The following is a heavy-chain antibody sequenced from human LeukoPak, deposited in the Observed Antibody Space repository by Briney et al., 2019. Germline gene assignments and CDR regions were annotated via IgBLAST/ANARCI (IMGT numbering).Heavy chain of an antibody. D-gene: IGHD4-17*01. CDR2: IYPGDSDT. J-gene: IGHJ4*02. CDR1: GYIYTSYW. Sequence: HGESLKISCNSSGYIYTSYWIGWVRQMPGKGLEWMEIIYPGDSDTRYSPSFQGQVTISADKSISTAYLQWSSLKASDTAMYYCARTTVTKDFDYWGQGTLVTVSS. CDR3: ARTTVTKDFDY. V-gene: IGHV5-51*01.